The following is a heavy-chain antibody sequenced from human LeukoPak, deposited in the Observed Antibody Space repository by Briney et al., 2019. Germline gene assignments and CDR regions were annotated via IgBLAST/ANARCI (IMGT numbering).Heavy chain of an antibody. V-gene: IGHV4-59*01. J-gene: IGHJ4*02. D-gene: IGHD3-16*01. CDR3: ARAYHPDNDYLDH. Sequence: PSETLSLTCIVSGGSISPYYWSWIRQPPGEGLQYIVYIHYSGTTNYNPSLKNRVTISLGTSKNQFSLKLSSVTAADTAVYYCARAYHPDNDYLDHWGQGTLVTVPS. CDR1: GGSISPYY. CDR2: IHYSGTT.